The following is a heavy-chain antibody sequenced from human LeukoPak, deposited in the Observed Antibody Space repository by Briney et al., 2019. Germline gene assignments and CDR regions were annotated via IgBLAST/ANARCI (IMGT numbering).Heavy chain of an antibody. D-gene: IGHD4-17*01. J-gene: IGHJ4*02. CDR1: GGSISSGAYY. CDR2: IHYSGSI. Sequence: SQTLSLTCTVSGGSISSGAYYWSWIRQHPGKGLEWIGYIHYSGSISYNPSLKSLFTISVDTSKNHFSLKLSSVTAADTAVYYCATRRGGAYDYWGQGILVTVSS. CDR3: ATRRGGAYDY. V-gene: IGHV4-31*01.